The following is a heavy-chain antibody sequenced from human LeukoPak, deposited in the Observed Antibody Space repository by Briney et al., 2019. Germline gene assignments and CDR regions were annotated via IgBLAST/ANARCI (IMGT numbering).Heavy chain of an antibody. J-gene: IGHJ3*02. D-gene: IGHD3-22*01. V-gene: IGHV3-11*01. CDR1: GFTFSDYY. Sequence: GGSLRLSCAASGFTFSDYYMSWIRQAPGKGLDWVSYIISSGSTIYYADSVKGRFTISWDNAKHSLYLQMNSLRAEDTAVYYCARAEDHYYDSSGYYGAFDIWGQGTMVTVSS. CDR3: ARAEDHYYDSSGYYGAFDI. CDR2: IISSGSTI.